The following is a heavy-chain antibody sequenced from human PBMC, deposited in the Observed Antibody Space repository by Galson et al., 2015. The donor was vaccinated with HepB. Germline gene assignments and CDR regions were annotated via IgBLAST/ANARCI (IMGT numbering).Heavy chain of an antibody. D-gene: IGHD4-17*01. J-gene: IGHJ6*02. CDR3: AKEGPTAYYYYGMDV. V-gene: IGHV3-30*18. CDR1: GFTLSTYA. Sequence: SLRLSCAASGFTLSTYAMHWVRQAPGKGLEWVALISYDGSNKYYADSGKGRFTISRDNSKNTLYLQMNSLRAEDTAVYYCAKEGPTAYYYYGMDVWGQGTTVTVSS. CDR2: ISYDGSNK.